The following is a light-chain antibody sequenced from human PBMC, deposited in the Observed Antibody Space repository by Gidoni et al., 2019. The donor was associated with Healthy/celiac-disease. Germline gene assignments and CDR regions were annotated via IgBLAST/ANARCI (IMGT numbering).Light chain of an antibody. CDR3: QQYNNWPPPFT. Sequence: EIVMTPSPATLSVSPGERATLSCRASQSVSSNLAWYQQKPGQAPRLLIYGASTRATGIPARFSGSGSGTEFTLTISSLQSEDVAVYYCQQYNNWPPPFTFGPGTKVDIK. J-gene: IGKJ3*01. CDR1: QSVSSN. V-gene: IGKV3-15*01. CDR2: GAS.